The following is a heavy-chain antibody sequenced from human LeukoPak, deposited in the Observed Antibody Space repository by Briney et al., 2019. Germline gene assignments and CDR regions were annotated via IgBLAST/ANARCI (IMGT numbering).Heavy chain of an antibody. J-gene: IGHJ4*02. Sequence: SETLSLTCTVSGYSISSGYYWGWIRQPPGKGLEWIGTIYHGGSTYYNPSLKSRVTISVDTSDNQFSLRLSSVTAADTAVYYCARLSSSSYFFDYWGQGTLVTVSS. CDR3: ARLSSSSYFFDY. V-gene: IGHV4-38-2*02. CDR2: IYHGGST. CDR1: GYSISSGYY. D-gene: IGHD6-6*01.